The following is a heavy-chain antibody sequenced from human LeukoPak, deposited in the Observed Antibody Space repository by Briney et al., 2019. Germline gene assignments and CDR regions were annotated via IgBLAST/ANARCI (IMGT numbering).Heavy chain of an antibody. J-gene: IGHJ4*02. CDR1: GGSISSHY. V-gene: IGHV4-59*11. CDR3: ARERGVGSYWDY. CDR2: IYYSGST. D-gene: IGHD3-10*01. Sequence: SETLSLTCTVSGGSISSHYWSWIRQPPGKGLEWIGYIYYSGSTNYNPSLKSRVTISVDTSKNQFSLKLSSVTAADTAVYYCARERGVGSYWDYWGQGTLVTVSS.